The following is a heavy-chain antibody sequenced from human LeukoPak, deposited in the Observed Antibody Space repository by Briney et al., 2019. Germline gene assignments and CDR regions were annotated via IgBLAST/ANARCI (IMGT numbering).Heavy chain of an antibody. V-gene: IGHV6-1*01. J-gene: IGHJ4*02. CDR1: GDSVSSDSDA. CDR3: ARDRGGWYYFDY. CDR2: TYYRSKWYN. D-gene: IGHD6-19*01. Sequence: SQTLSLTCAISGDSVSSDSDAWNWIRQSPSRGLERLGRTYYRSKWYNDYALSVKSRMTITPDTSKNQFSLQLNSVTPEDTAVYYCARDRGGWYYFDYWGQGSLVTVSS.